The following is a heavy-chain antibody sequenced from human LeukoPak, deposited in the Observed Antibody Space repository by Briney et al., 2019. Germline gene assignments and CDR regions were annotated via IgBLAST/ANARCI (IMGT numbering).Heavy chain of an antibody. CDR2: IIPIFGTA. Sequence: SVKVSCKASVGTFSSYAISWVRQAHGQGLEWMGGIIPIFGTANYAQKFQGRVTITADDSTSTAYMELSSLRSEDTAVYYCARDDSSGSRFDPWGQGTLVTVST. V-gene: IGHV1-69*13. D-gene: IGHD3-22*01. CDR1: VGTFSSYA. CDR3: ARDDSSGSRFDP. J-gene: IGHJ5*02.